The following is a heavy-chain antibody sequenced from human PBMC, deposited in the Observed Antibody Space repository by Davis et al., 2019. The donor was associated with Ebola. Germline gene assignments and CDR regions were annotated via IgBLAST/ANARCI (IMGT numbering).Heavy chain of an antibody. D-gene: IGHD6-13*01. CDR2: ISGSGGST. CDR3: AKDQQAKRGLGAFDI. Sequence: GGSLRLSCAASGFTFSSYAMSWVRQAPGKGLEWVSAISGSGGSTSYADSVKGRFTISRDNSKNTLYLQMNSLRVEDTAVYYCAKDQQAKRGLGAFDIWGQGTMVTVSS. CDR1: GFTFSSYA. V-gene: IGHV3-23*01. J-gene: IGHJ3*02.